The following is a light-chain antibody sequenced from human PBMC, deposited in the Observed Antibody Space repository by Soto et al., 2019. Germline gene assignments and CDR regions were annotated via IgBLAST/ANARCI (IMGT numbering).Light chain of an antibody. J-gene: IGKJ4*01. CDR3: QKYNSAPIT. CDR2: ATS. CDR1: QGIGPY. Sequence: DVQMTQSPASLSLFVGDRVTITCRASQGIGPYLAWFQQKPGKDPKLLIYATSTLQSGVPSRFSGSGSGTDFTLTINRLQPEDFGTYYCQKYNSAPITFGGGTQVEIK. V-gene: IGKV1-27*01.